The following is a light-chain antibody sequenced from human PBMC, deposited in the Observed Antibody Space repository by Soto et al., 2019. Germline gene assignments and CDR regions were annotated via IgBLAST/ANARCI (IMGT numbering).Light chain of an antibody. J-gene: IGKJ1*01. V-gene: IGKV1-5*01. CDR1: QSISSW. CDR2: DAS. Sequence: DIQMTQSPSTLSASVGDRVNITCRASQSISSWLAWYQQKPGKAPKLLIYDASSLESGVPSRFSGSGSGTEVTLTISSLQPDDFATYYCQQYNSYPWTFGQGTKVEIK. CDR3: QQYNSYPWT.